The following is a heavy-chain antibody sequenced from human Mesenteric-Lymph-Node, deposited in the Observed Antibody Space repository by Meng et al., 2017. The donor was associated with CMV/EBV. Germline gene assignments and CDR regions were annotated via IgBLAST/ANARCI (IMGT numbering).Heavy chain of an antibody. CDR2: INTNTGNP. V-gene: IGHV7-4-1*02. J-gene: IGHJ2*01. D-gene: IGHD3-9*01. CDR3: ARGIRYFDWLQYWYFDL. Sequence: YNFSSYAMNWVRQAPGQGLEWMGWINTNTGNPTYAQGFTGRFVFSLDTSVSTAYLQISSLKAEDTAVYYCARGIRYFDWLQYWYFDLWGRGTLVTVSS. CDR1: YNFSSYA.